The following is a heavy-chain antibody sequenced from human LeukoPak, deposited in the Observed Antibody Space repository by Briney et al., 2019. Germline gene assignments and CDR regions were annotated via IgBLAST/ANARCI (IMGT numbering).Heavy chain of an antibody. CDR1: GGSISSYY. V-gene: IGHV4-59*01. J-gene: IGHJ4*02. Sequence: PSETLSLTCTVSGGSISSYYWSWIRQPPGKGLEWIGYIYYSGSTNYNPSLKSRVTISVDTSKNQFSLKLSSVTAADTAVYYCARRINCSSTSCYPSVFDYWGQGTLVTVSS. CDR2: IYYSGST. CDR3: ARRINCSSTSCYPSVFDY. D-gene: IGHD2-2*01.